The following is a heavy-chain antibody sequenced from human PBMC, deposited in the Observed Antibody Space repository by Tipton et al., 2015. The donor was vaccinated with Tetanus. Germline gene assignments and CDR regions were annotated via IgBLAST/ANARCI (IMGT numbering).Heavy chain of an antibody. D-gene: IGHD2-15*01. Sequence: SLRLSCAASGFIFSSYGIHWVRQAPGKRLEWLAVSWYDSTDKYCADSVKGRFTISRDNSKNTLYLKINSLRAEDTALYYCAGEADCSGASCFSGDFDPWGQGTLVTVSS. J-gene: IGHJ5*02. CDR3: AGEADCSGASCFSGDFDP. V-gene: IGHV3-33*01. CDR2: SWYDSTDK. CDR1: GFIFSSYG.